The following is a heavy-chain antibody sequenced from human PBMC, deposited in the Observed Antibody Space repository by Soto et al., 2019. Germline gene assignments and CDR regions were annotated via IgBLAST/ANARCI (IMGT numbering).Heavy chain of an antibody. D-gene: IGHD6-13*01. CDR2: INAGNGNT. V-gene: IGHV1-3*01. CDR3: ARDLASSSWSPLPYYFDY. CDR1: GYTFTSYA. Sequence: VASVKVSCKASGYTFTSYAMHWVRQAPGQRLEWMGWINAGNGNTKYSQKFQGRVTITRDTSASTAYMELSSLRSEDTAVYYCARDLASSSWSPLPYYFDYWGQGTLVTVSS. J-gene: IGHJ4*02.